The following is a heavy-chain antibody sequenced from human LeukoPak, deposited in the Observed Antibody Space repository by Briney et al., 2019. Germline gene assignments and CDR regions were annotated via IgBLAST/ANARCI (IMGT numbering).Heavy chain of an antibody. Sequence: SETLSLTCAVYGGSFSGYYWSWIRQPPGKGLEWIGEINHSGSTNYNPSLKSRVTISVDTSKNQFSLKLSSVTAADTAVYYCARGRNSYGYHRWFDPWGQGTLVTVSS. J-gene: IGHJ5*02. CDR3: ARGRNSYGYHRWFDP. CDR2: INHSGST. V-gene: IGHV4-34*01. CDR1: GGSFSGYY. D-gene: IGHD5-18*01.